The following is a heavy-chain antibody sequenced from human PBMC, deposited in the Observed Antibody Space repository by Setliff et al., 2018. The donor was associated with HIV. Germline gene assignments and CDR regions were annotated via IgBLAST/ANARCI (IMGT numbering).Heavy chain of an antibody. CDR3: AGLWFGELLDSPI. CDR2: ISSSRGYI. CDR1: GFIFSSYC. Sequence: GGSLRLSCAASGFIFSSYCMTWVRQAPGKGLEWVSSISSSRGYIYYADSVTGRFTISRDNAKNSLYLQMNSLRAEDTAVYYCAGLWFGELLDSPIWGQGTMVTVSS. V-gene: IGHV3-21*01. J-gene: IGHJ3*02. D-gene: IGHD3-10*01.